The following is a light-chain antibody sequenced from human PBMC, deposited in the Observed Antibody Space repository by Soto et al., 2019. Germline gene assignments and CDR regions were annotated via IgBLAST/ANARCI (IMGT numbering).Light chain of an antibody. CDR2: DVS. Sequence: QSALTQTASVSGSPGQSITISCTGTSSDVGGYNYVSWYQQHPGKAPKLMIYDVSNRPSGVSNRFSGSKSGNTASLTISGLQAEDEADYYCSSYTSSSTPVFGGGTKLTVL. CDR3: SSYTSSSTPV. CDR1: SSDVGGYNY. V-gene: IGLV2-14*01. J-gene: IGLJ3*02.